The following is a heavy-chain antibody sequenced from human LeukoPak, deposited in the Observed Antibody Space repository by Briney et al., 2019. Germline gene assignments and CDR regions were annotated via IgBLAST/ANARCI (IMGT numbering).Heavy chain of an antibody. D-gene: IGHD3-10*01. V-gene: IGHV3-23*01. CDR1: GFTFSSYA. CDR2: FSGSGGST. J-gene: IGHJ4*02. Sequence: GGSLRLSCAASGFTFSSYAMSWVRQAPGKGLECISGFSGSGGSTYYADSVKGRFTISRDNSKNTLYLQMNSLRAEDTAVYYCARGEYGSGSYHIDYWGQGTLVTVSS. CDR3: ARGEYGSGSYHIDY.